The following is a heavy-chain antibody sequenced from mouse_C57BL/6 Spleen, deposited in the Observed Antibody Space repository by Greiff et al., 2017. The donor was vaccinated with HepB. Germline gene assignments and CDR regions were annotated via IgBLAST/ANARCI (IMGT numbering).Heavy chain of an antibody. CDR1: GYTFTSYW. V-gene: IGHV1-69*01. CDR3: ASKNWDGIAY. D-gene: IGHD4-1*01. CDR2: IDPSDSYT. Sequence: VQLQQPGAELVMPGASVKLSCKASGYTFTSYWMHWVKQRPGQGLEWIGEIDPSDSYTNYNQKFKGKSTLTVDKSSSTAYMQLSSLTSEDSAVYYCASKNWDGIAYWGQGTLVTVSA. J-gene: IGHJ3*01.